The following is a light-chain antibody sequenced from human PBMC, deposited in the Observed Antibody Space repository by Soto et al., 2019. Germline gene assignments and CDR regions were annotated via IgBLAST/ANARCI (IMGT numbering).Light chain of an antibody. V-gene: IGKV3-11*01. CDR2: DAS. CDR3: QQRNDWAWT. CDR1: QSVSVY. Sequence: TLSLSPGERATLSCRASQSVSVYLAWYQQKPGQAPRLLISDASDRAAGVPVRFSGSGSGTDFTLTISSLEPEDFAVYFCQQRNDWAWTFGQGTKVDIK. J-gene: IGKJ1*01.